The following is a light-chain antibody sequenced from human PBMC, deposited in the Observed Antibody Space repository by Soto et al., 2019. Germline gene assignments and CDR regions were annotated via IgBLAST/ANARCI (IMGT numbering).Light chain of an antibody. V-gene: IGLV4-60*03. CDR3: ETGDSNTGV. Sequence: QLVLTQSSSASASLGSSVKLTCTLSSAHSSYIIAWHQQQPGKAPRYLMKLEGSGSYNKGSGVPDRVSGSSAGADRYLTISKLQSEDEADYFGETGDSNTGVFGGGTKLTVL. J-gene: IGLJ3*02. CDR2: LEGSGSY. CDR1: SAHSSYI.